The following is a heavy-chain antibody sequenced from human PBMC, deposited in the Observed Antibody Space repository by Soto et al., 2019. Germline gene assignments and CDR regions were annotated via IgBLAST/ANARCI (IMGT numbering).Heavy chain of an antibody. J-gene: IGHJ3*02. CDR2: IIPILGIA. CDR1: GGTFSSYT. V-gene: IGHV1-69*02. Sequence: SVKVSCKASGGTFSSYTISWVRQAPGQGLEWMGRIIPILGIANYAQKFQGRVTITADKSTSTAYMELSSLRSEDTAVYYCARSHFVIDYQLLSHDAFDIWGQGTMVT. CDR3: ARSHFVIDYQLLSHDAFDI. D-gene: IGHD2-2*01.